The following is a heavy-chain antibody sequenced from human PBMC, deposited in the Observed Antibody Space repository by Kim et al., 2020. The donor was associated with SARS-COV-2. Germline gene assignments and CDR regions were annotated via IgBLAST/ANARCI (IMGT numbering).Heavy chain of an antibody. V-gene: IGHV3-15*01. D-gene: IGHD3-16*01. CDR2: IRSKADGGTV. CDR3: TTDYERIGGLCHGETCYPGSL. Sequence: GGSLRLSCAASGFTFTKVWLSWVRQSPGKGLEWVGRIRSKADGGTVDYAAPVKGRFTISRDDSKSTLYLQMNGLRADDTAFYYCTTDYERIGGLCHGETCYPGSLGGQGTLVTVS. CDR1: GFTFTKVW. J-gene: IGHJ4*02.